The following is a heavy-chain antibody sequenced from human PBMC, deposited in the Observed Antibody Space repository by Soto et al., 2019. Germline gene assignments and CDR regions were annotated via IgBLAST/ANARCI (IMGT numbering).Heavy chain of an antibody. J-gene: IGHJ6*02. CDR3: ARHPGGTGYYYGMDV. D-gene: IGHD2-15*01. Sequence: QVQLVQSGAEVKKPGSSVKVSCKASGGTFSSYAISWVRQAPGQGLEWMGGIIPILGTANYAQKCQGRVTITADESTSTAYMELRSLRSEDTAVYYCARHPGGTGYYYGMDVWGQGTTVTVSS. CDR2: IIPILGTA. CDR1: GGTFSSYA. V-gene: IGHV1-69*12.